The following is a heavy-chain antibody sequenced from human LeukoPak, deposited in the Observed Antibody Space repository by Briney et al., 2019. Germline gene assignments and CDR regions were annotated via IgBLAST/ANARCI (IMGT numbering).Heavy chain of an antibody. CDR1: GFTFGSYA. CDR2: ISYDGSNK. J-gene: IGHJ6*02. Sequence: GRSLRLSCAASGFTFGSYAMHWVRQAPGKGLEWVAVISYDGSNKYYADSVTGRFTIYRDNSKNTLYLQMNSLRAEDTGVYYCARVRGYYDFWSGYYPPEYYYYYGMDVWGQGTTVTVSS. CDR3: ARVRGYYDFWSGYYPPEYYYYYGMDV. D-gene: IGHD3-3*01. V-gene: IGHV3-30-3*01.